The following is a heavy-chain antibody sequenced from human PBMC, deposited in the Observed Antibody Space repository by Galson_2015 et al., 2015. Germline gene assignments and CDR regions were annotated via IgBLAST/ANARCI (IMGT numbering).Heavy chain of an antibody. Sequence: SLRLSCAASGFTFSSYDMHWVRQATGKGLEWVSAIGTAGDTYYPGSVKGRFTISRENAKNSLYLQMNSLRAGDTAVYYCARVRAAADTRYPLGGGMDVWGQGTTVTVSS. D-gene: IGHD6-13*01. CDR3: ARVRAAADTRYPLGGGMDV. CDR2: IGTAGDT. V-gene: IGHV3-13*01. J-gene: IGHJ6*02. CDR1: GFTFSSYD.